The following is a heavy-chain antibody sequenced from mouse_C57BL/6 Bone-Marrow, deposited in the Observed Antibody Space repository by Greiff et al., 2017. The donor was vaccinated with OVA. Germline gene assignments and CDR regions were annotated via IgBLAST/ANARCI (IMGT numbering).Heavy chain of an antibody. J-gene: IGHJ3*01. CDR1: GFTFSSYT. CDR3: ARRGNYYGSSPPWFAY. V-gene: IGHV5-9*01. Sequence: EVMLVESGGGLVKPGGSLKLSCAASGFTFSSYTMSWVRQTPEKRLEWVATISGGGGNTYYPDSVKGRFTISRDNAKNTLYLQMSSLRSEDTALYYCARRGNYYGSSPPWFAYWGQGTLVTVSA. CDR2: ISGGGGNT. D-gene: IGHD1-1*01.